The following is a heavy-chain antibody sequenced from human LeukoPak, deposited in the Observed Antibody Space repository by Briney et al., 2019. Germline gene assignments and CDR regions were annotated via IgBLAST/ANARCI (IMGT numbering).Heavy chain of an antibody. V-gene: IGHV3-30*04. CDR1: GFTLTNYA. Sequence: GGSLRLSCAASGFTLTNYAVHRVRQAPGKGLEWLAVMSNDGKNKYHADSVKGRFSVSRDISKDTLYLQMNSLRTEDTAVYYCAREGHSDLLTGYSPVEYYYYYMDVWGKGTTVTVSS. D-gene: IGHD3-9*01. CDR2: MSNDGKNK. J-gene: IGHJ6*03. CDR3: AREGHSDLLTGYSPVEYYYYYMDV.